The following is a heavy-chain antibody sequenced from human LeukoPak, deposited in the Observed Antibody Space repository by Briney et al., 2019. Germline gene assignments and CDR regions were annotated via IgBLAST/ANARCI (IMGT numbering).Heavy chain of an antibody. J-gene: IGHJ5*02. Sequence: KPGGSLRLSCAASGFTFSNAWMSWVRQAPGKGLEWVGRIKSKTDGGTTDYAAPVKGRFTISRDDSKNTLYLQMNSLNTEDTAVYYCTGEGGRGRGRLDPWGQGTLVTVSS. CDR1: GFTFSNAW. CDR3: TGEGGRGRGRLDP. CDR2: IKSKTDGGTT. V-gene: IGHV3-15*01. D-gene: IGHD3-10*01.